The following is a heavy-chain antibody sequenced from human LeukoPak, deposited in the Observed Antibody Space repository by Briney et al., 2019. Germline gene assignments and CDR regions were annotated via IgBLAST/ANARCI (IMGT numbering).Heavy chain of an antibody. CDR3: TRESGAFSPFGF. CDR2: VHLNGAT. V-gene: IGHV4-4*02. CDR1: GGSITTTNW. Sequence: SESLSLTCAVSGGSITTTNWWSWVRQPPGKGLEWIGEVHLNGATNYNPSLESRFSMSIDKSNNHLSLEVTSVTAADTAMYYCTRESGAFSPFGFWGQGTLVTVSS. D-gene: IGHD1-26*01. J-gene: IGHJ4*02.